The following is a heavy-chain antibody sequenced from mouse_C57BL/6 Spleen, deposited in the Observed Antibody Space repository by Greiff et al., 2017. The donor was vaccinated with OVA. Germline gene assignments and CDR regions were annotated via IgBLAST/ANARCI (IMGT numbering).Heavy chain of an antibody. D-gene: IGHD1-1*02. J-gene: IGHJ1*03. V-gene: IGHV5-9*01. CDR2: ISGGGGNT. Sequence: EVQGVESGGGLVKPGGSLKLSCAASGFTFSSYTMSWVRQTPEKRLEWVATISGGGGNTYYPDSVKGRFTISRDNAKNTLYLQMSSLRSEDTALYYCTRRGSYYGYGYFDVWGTGTTVTVSS. CDR1: GFTFSSYT. CDR3: TRRGSYYGYGYFDV.